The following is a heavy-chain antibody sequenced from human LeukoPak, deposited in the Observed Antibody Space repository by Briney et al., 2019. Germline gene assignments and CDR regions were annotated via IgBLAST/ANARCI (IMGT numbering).Heavy chain of an antibody. CDR2: IYSGGST. Sequence: GGSLRLSCAASGFTVSSNYMSWVRQAPGKGLEWVSVIYSGGSTYYADSVKGRFTISRDNSKNTLYLQMNSLRAEDTAVYYCARESKGRYSSGWYFFDYWGQGTLVTVSS. CDR1: GFTVSSNY. J-gene: IGHJ4*02. V-gene: IGHV3-53*01. CDR3: ARESKGRYSSGWYFFDY. D-gene: IGHD6-19*01.